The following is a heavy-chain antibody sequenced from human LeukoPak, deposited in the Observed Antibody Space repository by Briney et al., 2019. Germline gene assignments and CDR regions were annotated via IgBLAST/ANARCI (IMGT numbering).Heavy chain of an antibody. CDR3: AREGIAAAGSFDY. CDR1: GGSISSYY. Sequence: SETLSLTCTVSGGSISSYYWSWIRQPPGKGLEWVGYIYYSGSTNYNPSLKSRVTISVDTSKNQFSLKLSSVTAADTAVYYCAREGIAAAGSFDYWGQGTLVTVSS. D-gene: IGHD6-13*01. V-gene: IGHV4-59*01. CDR2: IYYSGST. J-gene: IGHJ4*02.